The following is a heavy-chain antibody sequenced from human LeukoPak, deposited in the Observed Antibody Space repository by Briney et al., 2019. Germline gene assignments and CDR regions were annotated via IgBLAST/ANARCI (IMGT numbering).Heavy chain of an antibody. J-gene: IGHJ6*03. Sequence: SETLSLTCAVYGGSFSGYYWNWIRQPPGKGLEWIGEINNSGSTNYNPSLESRVTISRDTSKNQFSLKLSSVTAADTAVYYCARVSWFPGTSYYYMDVWGKGTTATVSS. CDR2: INNSGST. V-gene: IGHV4-34*01. CDR1: GGSFSGYY. CDR3: ARVSWFPGTSYYYMDV. D-gene: IGHD1-1*01.